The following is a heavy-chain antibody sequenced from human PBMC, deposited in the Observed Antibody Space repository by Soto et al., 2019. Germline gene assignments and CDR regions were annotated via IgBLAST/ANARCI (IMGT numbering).Heavy chain of an antibody. V-gene: IGHV1-2*02. CDR1: GYTFTGYY. D-gene: IGHD4-17*01. CDR2: INPNSGGT. CDR3: ARRVTKLTYNWFDP. Sequence: QVQLVQSGAEVKKPGASVKVSCKASGYTFTGYYMHWVRQAPGQGLEWMGWINPNSGGTNYAKKFHGRVTMTRDTSISTAYMELSRLRSDDTDVYYCARRVTKLTYNWFDPWGQGTLVTVSS. J-gene: IGHJ5*02.